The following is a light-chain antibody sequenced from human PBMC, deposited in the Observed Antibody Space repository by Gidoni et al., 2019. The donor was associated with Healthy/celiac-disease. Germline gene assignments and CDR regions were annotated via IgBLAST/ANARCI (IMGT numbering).Light chain of an antibody. CDR1: QSISSY. V-gene: IGKV3-11*01. Sequence: EIVLTQSPATLSLSPGERATLSCRASQSISSYLAWYQQKPGQAPRLLIYDASNRATGITARFSGSGSGTDFTLTINSLEPEDFAVYYCQQRSNWPPQFTFGPGTKVDIK. J-gene: IGKJ3*01. CDR2: DAS. CDR3: QQRSNWPPQFT.